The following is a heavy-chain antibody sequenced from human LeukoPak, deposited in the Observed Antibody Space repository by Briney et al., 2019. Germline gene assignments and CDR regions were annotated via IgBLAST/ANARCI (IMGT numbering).Heavy chain of an antibody. Sequence: GGSLRLSCEVSGLTFSNYGIQWVRQAPGKGLEWVGHIKTKTDSGTTDYAAYAAPVKGRFSISRDDSKNTLYLQMNSLKTEDTAVYYCTRRQDYGDYLNWFDPWGQGTLVTVSS. V-gene: IGHV3-15*01. CDR3: TRRQDYGDYLNWFDP. D-gene: IGHD4-17*01. J-gene: IGHJ5*02. CDR1: GLTFSNYG. CDR2: IKTKTDSGTT.